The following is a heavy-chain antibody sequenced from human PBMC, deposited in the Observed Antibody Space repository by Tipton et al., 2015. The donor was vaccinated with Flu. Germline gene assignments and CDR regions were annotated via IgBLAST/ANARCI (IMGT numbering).Heavy chain of an antibody. D-gene: IGHD3-10*02. V-gene: IGHV4-39*01. CDR1: SGSIRSTNYF. CDR2: IYPSGTT. CDR3: ARLSYYDVDLKNFYFDY. J-gene: IGHJ4*02. Sequence: TLSLTCTVSSGSIRSTNYFCAWIRQPPGKRLELIGSIYPSGTTYYNPSLKSRVTISVDTSKSQFSLKLRSVTADTAVYYCARLSYYDVDLKNFYFDYWGQGALVTVSS.